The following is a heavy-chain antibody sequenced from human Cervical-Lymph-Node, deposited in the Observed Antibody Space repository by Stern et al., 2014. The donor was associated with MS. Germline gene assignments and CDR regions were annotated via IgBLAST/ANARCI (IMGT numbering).Heavy chain of an antibody. CDR1: GYTFTSYG. CDR3: ARDRWGSHDIGGSYYRY. CDR2: VSTYNGGT. D-gene: IGHD3-22*01. J-gene: IGHJ4*02. Sequence: VQLVQSGAEVKKPGASVKVSCEASGYTFTSYGISWMRQVPGQGLEWMGWVSTYNGGTKYSQNFQGRVTMTTDSSTSSVYMELRGLRSDDTAIYFCARDRWGSHDIGGSYYRYWGQGTLVTVSS. V-gene: IGHV1-18*01.